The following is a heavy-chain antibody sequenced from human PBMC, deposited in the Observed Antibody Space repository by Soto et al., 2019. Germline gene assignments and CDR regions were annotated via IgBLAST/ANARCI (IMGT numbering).Heavy chain of an antibody. CDR1: GFTFSSYS. V-gene: IGHV3-48*01. CDR2: ISSSSSTI. D-gene: IGHD3-9*01. J-gene: IGHJ6*03. CDR3: ARDQRSGDFDWLLRSNYYYYMDV. Sequence: GGSLRLSCAASGFTFSSYSMNWVRQAPGKGLEWVSYISSSSSTIYYADSVKGRFTISRDNAKNSLYLQMNSLRAEDTAVYYCARDQRSGDFDWLLRSNYYYYMDVWGKGTTVTVSS.